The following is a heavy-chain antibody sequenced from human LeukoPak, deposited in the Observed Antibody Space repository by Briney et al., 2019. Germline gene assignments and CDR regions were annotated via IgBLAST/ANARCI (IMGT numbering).Heavy chain of an antibody. CDR3: ARLQVGYYGSGSYLLDYYYYMDV. CDR1: GGSISSYY. J-gene: IGHJ6*03. D-gene: IGHD3-10*01. Sequence: PSETLSLTCTVSGGSISSYYWSWIRQPPGKGLEWIGYIYTSGSTNYNPSLKSRVTISVDTSKNQFSLKLSSVTAADTAVYYCARLQVGYYGSGSYLLDYYYYMDVWGKGTTVTVSS. V-gene: IGHV4-4*09. CDR2: IYTSGST.